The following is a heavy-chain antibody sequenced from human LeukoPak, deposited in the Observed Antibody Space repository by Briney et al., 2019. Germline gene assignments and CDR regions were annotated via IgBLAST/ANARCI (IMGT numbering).Heavy chain of an antibody. CDR2: IIPIFGTA. CDR3: ARDRVLGDTTGYYYGMDV. J-gene: IGHJ6*04. V-gene: IGHV1-69*01. CDR1: GGTFSSYA. D-gene: IGHD3-10*01. Sequence: ASVKVSCKASGGTFSSYAISWVRQAPGQGLEWMGGIIPIFGTANYAQKFQGRVTITADESTSTAYMELSSLRSEDTAVYYCARDRVLGDTTGYYYGMDVWGKGTTVTVSS.